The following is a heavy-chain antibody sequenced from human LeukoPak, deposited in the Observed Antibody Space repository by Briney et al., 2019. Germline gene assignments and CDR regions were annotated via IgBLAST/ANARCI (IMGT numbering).Heavy chain of an antibody. CDR2: IKSNSDGGTT. CDR3: STVETGSYYLAH. V-gene: IGHV3-15*01. J-gene: IGHJ4*02. Sequence: GGSLRLSCAASGFTFNNAWMSGVRQAPGKGLECVGLIKSNSDGGTTEYAAPVKGIFTISRNHSPNKLYLQMNSLKTEDTAVYYCSTVETGSYYLAHWGQGTLVTVSS. D-gene: IGHD1-26*01. CDR1: GFTFNNAW.